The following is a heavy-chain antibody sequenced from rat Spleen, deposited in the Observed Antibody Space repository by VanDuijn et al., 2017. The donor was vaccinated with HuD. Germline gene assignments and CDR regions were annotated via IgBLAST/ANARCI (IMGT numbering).Heavy chain of an antibody. V-gene: IGHV5-29*01. CDR2: ISPSGGRT. CDR3: ARRHYGYTDYFDY. Sequence: EVQLVESGGGLVQPGRSLKLSCAASGFTFSDYGVAWVRQAPTTGLEWVAFISPSGGRTYYRDSVKGRFTVSRDNAKSTLCLQMDSLRSEDTATYYWARRHYGYTDYFDYWGQGVMVTVSS. D-gene: IGHD1-9*01. J-gene: IGHJ2*01. CDR1: GFTFSDYG.